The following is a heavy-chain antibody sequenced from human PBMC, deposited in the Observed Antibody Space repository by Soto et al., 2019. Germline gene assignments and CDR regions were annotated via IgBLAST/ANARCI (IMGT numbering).Heavy chain of an antibody. CDR3: ATSSGWTPYNWFDP. D-gene: IGHD6-19*01. Sequence: QVQLVQSGAEVKKPGASVKVSCKASGYTFTSYAMHWVRQAPGQRLEWMGWINAGNGNTKYSQKFQGRVTITRDTSASTAYMGLSSLRSEDTAVYYCATSSGWTPYNWFDPWGQGTLVTVSS. V-gene: IGHV1-3*01. J-gene: IGHJ5*02. CDR2: INAGNGNT. CDR1: GYTFTSYA.